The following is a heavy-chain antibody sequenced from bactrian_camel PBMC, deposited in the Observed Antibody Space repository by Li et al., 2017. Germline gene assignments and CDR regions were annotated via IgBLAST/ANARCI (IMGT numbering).Heavy chain of an antibody. Sequence: DVQLVESGGGLVQPGGSLRLSCAASGFAFSSYAMSWVRQAPGKGLEWVSVITSSGGYTLYADSVKGRFTISRGNAKNTLYLQLNSLKTEDTAMYYCANNEDYGGTCYYYWGQGTQVTVS. J-gene: IGHJ4*01. CDR1: GFAFSSYA. CDR3: ANNEDYGGTCYYY. V-gene: IGHV3S31*01. CDR2: ITSSGGYT. D-gene: IGHD6*01.